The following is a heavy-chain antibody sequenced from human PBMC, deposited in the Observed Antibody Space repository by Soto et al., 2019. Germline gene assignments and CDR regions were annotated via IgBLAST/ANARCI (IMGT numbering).Heavy chain of an antibody. Sequence: SETLSLTCNVSGVSIYTYYWNWIRQSPGKGLEWIGYISNGGSTNYNPSFKGRGTISVDTTKKKVSLKLSYMTAADTARYFCACYSLKIIDTGSYSFTLETWAKGPRVAVS. CDR1: GVSIYTYY. V-gene: IGHV4-59*01. CDR3: ACYSLKIIDTGSYSFTLET. J-gene: IGHJ6*03. CDR2: ISNGGST. D-gene: IGHD3-10*01.